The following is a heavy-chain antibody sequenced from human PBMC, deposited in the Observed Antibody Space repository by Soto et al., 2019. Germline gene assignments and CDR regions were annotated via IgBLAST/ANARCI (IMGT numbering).Heavy chain of an antibody. CDR2: IYYSGST. Sequence: PSETLSLTCTVSGGSISSGGYYWSWIRQHPGKGLEWIGYIYYSGSTYYNPSLKSRVTISVDASKNQFSLKLSSVTAADTAVYYCARGDSDDSSGYEAHWGQGTLVTV. CDR1: GGSISSGGYY. D-gene: IGHD3-22*01. CDR3: ARGDSDDSSGYEAH. J-gene: IGHJ4*02. V-gene: IGHV4-31*03.